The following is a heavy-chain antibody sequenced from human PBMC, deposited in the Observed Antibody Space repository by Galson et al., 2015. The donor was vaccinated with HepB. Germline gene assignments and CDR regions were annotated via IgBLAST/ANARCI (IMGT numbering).Heavy chain of an antibody. J-gene: IGHJ6*02. CDR1: GGTFSSYS. Sequence: SVKVSCKASGGTFSSYSISWVRQAPGQGLEWMGGIIPLFGTADYAQKFQGSVTISADESTSTVYMELRSLRSEDTAVYYCARGGREYSYGLRDYYYYDLAVWGQGTTVTVSS. CDR2: IIPLFGTA. V-gene: IGHV1-69*13. CDR3: ARGGREYSYGLRDYYYYDLAV. D-gene: IGHD5-18*01.